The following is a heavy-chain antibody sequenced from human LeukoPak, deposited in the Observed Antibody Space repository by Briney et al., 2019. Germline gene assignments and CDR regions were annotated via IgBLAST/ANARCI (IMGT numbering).Heavy chain of an antibody. CDR2: ISYDGSNK. J-gene: IGHJ5*02. Sequence: GGSLRLSCAASGFTFSSYAMPWVRQAPGKGLEWVAVISYDGSNKYYADSVKGRFTISRDNSKNTLYLQMNSLRAEDKAVYYCARDGGIAVAGTGWFDPWGQGALVTASS. CDR1: GFTFSSYA. CDR3: ARDGGIAVAGTGWFDP. V-gene: IGHV3-30*04. D-gene: IGHD6-19*01.